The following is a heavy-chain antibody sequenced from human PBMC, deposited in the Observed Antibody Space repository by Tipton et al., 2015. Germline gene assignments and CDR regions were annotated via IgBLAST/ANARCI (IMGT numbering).Heavy chain of an antibody. CDR2: ISWNSGSI. D-gene: IGHD2-15*01. CDR3: AKDPDRSDGSRGPFDY. CDR1: GFTFDDYA. J-gene: IGHJ4*02. V-gene: IGHV3-9*01. Sequence: SLRLSCAASGFTFDDYAMHWVRQAPGKGLEWVSGISWNSGSIGYADSVKGRFTISRDNAKNSLYLQMNSLRAEDTALYYYAKDPDRSDGSRGPFDYWGQGTLVTVSS.